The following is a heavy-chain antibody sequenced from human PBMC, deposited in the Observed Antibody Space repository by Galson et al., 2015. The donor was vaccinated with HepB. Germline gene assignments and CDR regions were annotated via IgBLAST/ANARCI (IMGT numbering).Heavy chain of an antibody. Sequence: SLRLSCAASGFTFSSYAMSWVRQAPGKGLEWVSAISGSGGSTYYADSVKGRFTISRDNSKNTLYLQMNSLRAEDTAVYYCATLLLQEEDFWSGYHQTADYWGQGTLVTVSS. D-gene: IGHD3-3*01. CDR1: GFTFSSYA. J-gene: IGHJ4*02. CDR2: ISGSGGST. V-gene: IGHV3-23*01. CDR3: ATLLLQEEDFWSGYHQTADY.